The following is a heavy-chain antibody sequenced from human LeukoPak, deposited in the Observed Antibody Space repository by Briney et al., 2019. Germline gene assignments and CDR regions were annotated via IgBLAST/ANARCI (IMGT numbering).Heavy chain of an antibody. Sequence: ASVKVSCKASGYTFTYFYIHWVRQAPGQGLEWMGWINPNSGGTNYAQKFQGRVTMTRDTSISTAYMDLSGLRSDDTAVYYCARDYYENSGLGAFDIWGQGTMVTVSS. D-gene: IGHD3-22*01. J-gene: IGHJ3*02. CDR1: GYTFTYFY. CDR3: ARDYYENSGLGAFDI. CDR2: INPNSGGT. V-gene: IGHV1-2*02.